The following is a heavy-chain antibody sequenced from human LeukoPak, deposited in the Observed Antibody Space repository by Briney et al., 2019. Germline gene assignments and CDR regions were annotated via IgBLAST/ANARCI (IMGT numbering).Heavy chain of an antibody. CDR3: ARPFTNSSGWYGDDAFDI. J-gene: IGHJ3*02. D-gene: IGHD6-19*01. CDR1: GYSFTSYW. CDR2: IYPGDSDT. V-gene: IGHV5-51*01. Sequence: GESLKISCKGSGYSFTSYWIGWVRQMPGKGLEWMGIIYPGDSDTRYSPSFQGQVTISADKSISTAYLQWSSLKASDTAMCYCARPFTNSSGWYGDDAFDIWGQGTMVTVSS.